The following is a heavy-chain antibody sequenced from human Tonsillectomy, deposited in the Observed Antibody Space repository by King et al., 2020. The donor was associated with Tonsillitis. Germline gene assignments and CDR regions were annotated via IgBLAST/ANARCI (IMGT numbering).Heavy chain of an antibody. V-gene: IGHV4-38-2*02. CDR3: ARDIDWGVPMITFGGVIVNNWFDP. CDR1: GYSISSGYY. CDR2: IYHSGST. J-gene: IGHJ5*02. Sequence: QLQESGPGLVKPSETLSLTCAVSGYSISSGYYWGWIRQPPGKGLEWIWSIYHSGSTYYNPSLKSRVTISVDTSKNQFSLKLSSVTAADTAVYYCARDIDWGVPMITFGGVIVNNWFDPWGQGTLVTVSS. D-gene: IGHD3-16*02.